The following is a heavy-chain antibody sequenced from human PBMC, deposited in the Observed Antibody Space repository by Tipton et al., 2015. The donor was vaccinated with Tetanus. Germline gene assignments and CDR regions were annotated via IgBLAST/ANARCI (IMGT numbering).Heavy chain of an antibody. D-gene: IGHD6-6*01. CDR1: GGSISSSSYY. J-gene: IGHJ6*03. Sequence: TLSLTCTVSGGSISSSSYYSRWIRQPPGKGLEWIGSIYYSGSTYYNPSLKSRLTISVDTSKNQFSLKLSSVTAADTAVYYCARHVEQLVPYYYYYMDVWGEGTTVTVSS. CDR3: ARHVEQLVPYYYYYMDV. V-gene: IGHV4-39*01. CDR2: IYYSGST.